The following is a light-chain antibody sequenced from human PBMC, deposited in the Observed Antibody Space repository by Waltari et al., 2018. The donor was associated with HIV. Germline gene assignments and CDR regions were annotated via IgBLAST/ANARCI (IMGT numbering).Light chain of an antibody. J-gene: IGKJ4*01. CDR3: QQASSFLVT. CDR1: QGIGSW. CDR2: AAS. V-gene: IGKV1D-12*01. Sequence: DIQMTQSPSSVSASVGDRVTITCRANQGIGSWLAWYQQQPGKAPKLLIYAASNLQTGVPSRFSGSRSGTDFTLTISSLQPEDFATYYCQQASSFLVTFGGGTKVEIK.